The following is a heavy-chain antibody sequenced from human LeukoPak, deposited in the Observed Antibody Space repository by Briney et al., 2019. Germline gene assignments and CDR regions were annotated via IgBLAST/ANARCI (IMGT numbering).Heavy chain of an antibody. Sequence: ASVKVSCKASGYTFTSYGISWVRQAPGQGLEWMGWISAYNGNTNYAQKLQGRVTITRDTSASTAYMELSSLRSEDTAVYYCARAVGYCSGGSCRGPFDPWGQGTLVTVSS. CDR3: ARAVGYCSGGSCRGPFDP. J-gene: IGHJ5*02. D-gene: IGHD2-15*01. CDR1: GYTFTSYG. V-gene: IGHV1-18*01. CDR2: ISAYNGNT.